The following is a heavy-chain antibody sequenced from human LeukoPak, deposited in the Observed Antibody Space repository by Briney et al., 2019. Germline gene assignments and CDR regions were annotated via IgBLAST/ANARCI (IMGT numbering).Heavy chain of an antibody. Sequence: QPGGSLRLSCEGSGFTFNNYVMNWVRQAPGKGLEWVSGVSGRGSSTYYADSAKGRFTISRDNSQNTVYLQMKSLRAEDTAIYFCAKYTTPYYFDYWGQGILVTVSS. V-gene: IGHV3-23*01. CDR3: AKYTTPYYFDY. CDR2: VSGRGSST. D-gene: IGHD1-1*01. J-gene: IGHJ4*02. CDR1: GFTFNNYV.